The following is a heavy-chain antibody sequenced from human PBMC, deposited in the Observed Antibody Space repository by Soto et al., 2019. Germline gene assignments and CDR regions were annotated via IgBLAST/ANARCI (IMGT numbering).Heavy chain of an antibody. V-gene: IGHV3-33*06. Sequence: GGSLRLSCAASGFTFSIYGMHWFGQAPGKGLEWVAVIWYDGSNKYYADSVKGRFTISRDNSKNSLYLQMNSLRAEDTAVYYCAKASGGVTRTYFVYWGQGTLVTVSS. CDR2: IWYDGSNK. CDR3: AKASGGVTRTYFVY. CDR1: GFTFSIYG. D-gene: IGHD2-21*02. J-gene: IGHJ4*02.